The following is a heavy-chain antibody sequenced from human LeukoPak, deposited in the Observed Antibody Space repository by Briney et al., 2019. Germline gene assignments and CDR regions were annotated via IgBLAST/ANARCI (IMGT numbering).Heavy chain of an antibody. Sequence: SETLSLTCSVSGGSIYSYYGSWIRQPAGKGLEWIGRIYTSGSTNYNPSLKSRVTMSVDTSKNQFSLKLSSVTAADTAVYYCARVVDYGSGSYYEYYFDYWGQGTLVTVSS. V-gene: IGHV4-4*07. CDR1: GGSIYSYY. J-gene: IGHJ4*02. D-gene: IGHD3-10*01. CDR2: IYTSGST. CDR3: ARVVDYGSGSYYEYYFDY.